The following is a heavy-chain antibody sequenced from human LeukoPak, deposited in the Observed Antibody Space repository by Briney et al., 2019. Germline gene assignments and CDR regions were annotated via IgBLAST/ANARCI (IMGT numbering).Heavy chain of an antibody. D-gene: IGHD1-26*01. V-gene: IGHV1-2*02. J-gene: IGHJ5*02. CDR3: AGPWDQVGFDP. CDR2: IYPKTGGT. CDR1: GYTFTGYY. Sequence: ASVKVSCKASGYTFTGYYLHWVRQAPGQGLEWMGWIYPKTGGTSYTQKFQGRVTMTRDTSISTAYMELIGLRSDDTAVYYCAGPWDQVGFDPWGQGTLVSVSS.